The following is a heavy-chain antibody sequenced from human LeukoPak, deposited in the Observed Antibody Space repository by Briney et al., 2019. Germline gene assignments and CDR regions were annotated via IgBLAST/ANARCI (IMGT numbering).Heavy chain of an antibody. J-gene: IGHJ3*02. CDR3: ARRPSIQWERSGSDAFDI. Sequence: SETLSLTCTVSGGSISSYYWGWIRQPPGKGLEWIGSIYYSGSTYYNPSLKSRVTISVDTSKNQFSLKLSSVTAADTAVYYCARRPSIQWERSGSDAFDIWGQGTMVTVSS. CDR1: GGSISSYY. V-gene: IGHV4-39*01. D-gene: IGHD1-26*01. CDR2: IYYSGST.